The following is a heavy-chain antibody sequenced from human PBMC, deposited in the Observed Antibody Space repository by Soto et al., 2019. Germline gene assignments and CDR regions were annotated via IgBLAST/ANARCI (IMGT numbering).Heavy chain of an antibody. Sequence: KTSETLSLTCTVSGGSVSSGSFYWSWIRRPPGKGLEWIGYFYDSGSTNYNPSLRSRVTMSVDTSKNQFSLKLSSVTAADTAVYYCADSAPQATNYYSAMDVWGQGTTVTVSS. CDR1: GGSVSSGSFY. CDR2: FYDSGST. CDR3: ADSAPQATNYYSAMDV. D-gene: IGHD5-12*01. J-gene: IGHJ6*02. V-gene: IGHV4-61*01.